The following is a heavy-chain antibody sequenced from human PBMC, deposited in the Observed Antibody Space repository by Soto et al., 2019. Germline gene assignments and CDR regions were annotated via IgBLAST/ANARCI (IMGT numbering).Heavy chain of an antibody. CDR3: ARAPVVVPAAIT. D-gene: IGHD2-2*01. V-gene: IGHV4-39*01. Sequence: SETLSLTCTVSGGSISSSSYYWGWIRQPPGKGLEWIGSIYYSGSTYYNPSLKSRVTISVDTSKNQFSLKLSSVTAADTAVYYCARAPVVVPAAITWGQGTLVTVSS. CDR1: GGSISSSSYY. J-gene: IGHJ5*02. CDR2: IYYSGST.